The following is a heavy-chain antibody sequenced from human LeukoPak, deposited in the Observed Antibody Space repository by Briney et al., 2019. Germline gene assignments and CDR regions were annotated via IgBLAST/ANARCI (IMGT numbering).Heavy chain of an antibody. CDR1: GFTFSSYG. V-gene: IGHV3-30*02. J-gene: IGHJ5*02. CDR3: ASTVLGRADWLDP. CDR2: IRYDGDKK. Sequence: GGSLRLSCAASGFTFSSYGMHWVRQAPGKGLEWVAFIRYDGDKKHYVDSVKGRFTISRDNSRNTLYLQMNSLRVEDTAVYFCASTVLGRADWLDPWGQGTQVTVSS. D-gene: IGHD7-27*01.